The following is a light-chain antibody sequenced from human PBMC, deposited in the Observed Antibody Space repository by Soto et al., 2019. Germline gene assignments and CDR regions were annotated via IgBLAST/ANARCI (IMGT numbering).Light chain of an antibody. V-gene: IGLV4-69*01. Sequence: QHVVTQSPSASASLGASVRLTCTLSSGHSSYAIAWHQQQPEKGPRYLMKVDSDGSHIKGDGIPDRFSGSSSGAERYLTISSLQSEDEADYYCQTWGTGTWVFGGGTKLTVL. CDR1: SGHSSYA. J-gene: IGLJ3*02. CDR3: QTWGTGTWV. CDR2: VDSDGSH.